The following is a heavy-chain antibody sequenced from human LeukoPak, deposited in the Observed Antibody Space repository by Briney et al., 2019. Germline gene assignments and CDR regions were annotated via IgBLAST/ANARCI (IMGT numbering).Heavy chain of an antibody. CDR3: ARDPSIQLWLPLSGHNWFDP. J-gene: IGHJ5*02. CDR1: GGSISSSSYY. CDR2: IYYSGST. V-gene: IGHV4-39*07. Sequence: SETLSLTCTVSGGSISSSSYYWGWIRQPPGKGLEWIGSIYYSGSTYYNPSLKSRVTISVDTSKNQFSLKLSSVTAADTAVYYCARDPSIQLWLPLSGHNWFDPWGQGTLVTVSS. D-gene: IGHD5-18*01.